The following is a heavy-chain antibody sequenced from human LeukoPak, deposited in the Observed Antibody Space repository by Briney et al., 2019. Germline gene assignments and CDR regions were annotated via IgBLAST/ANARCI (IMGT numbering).Heavy chain of an antibody. CDR3: AREPDIVVVPAALDNWFDP. V-gene: IGHV4-34*01. CDR1: GGSFSGYY. CDR2: INHSGST. D-gene: IGHD2-2*01. J-gene: IGHJ5*02. Sequence: SETLSLTCAVYGGSFSGYYWSWIRQPPGKGLEWIGGINHSGSTNYNPSLKSRVTISVDTSKNQFSLKLSSVTAADTAVYYCAREPDIVVVPAALDNWFDPWGQGTLVTVSS.